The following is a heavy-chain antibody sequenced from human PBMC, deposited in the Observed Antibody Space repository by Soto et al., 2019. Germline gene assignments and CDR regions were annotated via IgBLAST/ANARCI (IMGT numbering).Heavy chain of an antibody. V-gene: IGHV4-30-2*01. CDR1: GGSISSGGYS. CDR3: ARERRSYGSGSYLDY. CDR2: IYHSGST. J-gene: IGHJ4*02. D-gene: IGHD3-10*01. Sequence: SETLSLTCAVSGGSISSGGYSWSWIRQPPGKGLEWIGYIYHSGSTYYNPSLKSRVTISVDRSKNQFSLKLSSVTAADTAVYYCARERRSYGSGSYLDYWGQGTLVTVSS.